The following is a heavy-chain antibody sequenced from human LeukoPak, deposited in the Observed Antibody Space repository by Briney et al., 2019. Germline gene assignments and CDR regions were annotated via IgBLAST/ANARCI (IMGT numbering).Heavy chain of an antibody. J-gene: IGHJ5*02. CDR3: ARAGIPGYCTNVTCSNWLDP. CDR2: IIPMFGTP. Sequence: SVKVSCKASGYTFTTYYIHWVRQAPGQGLEWMGGIIPMFGTPNYAQRLQGRVTITADKSTKTAYMELSSLRSEDTAVYYCARAGIPGYCTNVTCSNWLDPWGQGTLVTVSS. CDR1: GYTFTTYY. D-gene: IGHD2-8*01. V-gene: IGHV1-69*06.